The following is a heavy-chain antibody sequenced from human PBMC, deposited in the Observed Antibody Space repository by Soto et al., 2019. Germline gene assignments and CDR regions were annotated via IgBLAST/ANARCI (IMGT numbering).Heavy chain of an antibody. V-gene: IGHV5-51*01. J-gene: IGHJ3*02. CDR2: MYPDDSDI. CDR1: GYSFSFYW. Sequence: GESLKISCKASGYSFSFYWIGWVRQMPGKGLEWMAIMYPDDSDIRYSPSFEAHVTISADKSTSTAFLQWSSLKASDTAMYYCATAYVYDFENSNYYRDAFDIWGQGTLVTVS. D-gene: IGHD3-22*01. CDR3: ATAYVYDFENSNYYRDAFDI.